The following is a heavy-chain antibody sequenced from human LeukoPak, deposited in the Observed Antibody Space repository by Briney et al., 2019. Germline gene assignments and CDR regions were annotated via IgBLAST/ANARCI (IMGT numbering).Heavy chain of an antibody. V-gene: IGHV4-38-2*01. Sequence: KPSQTLSLTCAVSSYSISAGYYWGCIRQPPGKGLEWLGSIYHSGITYYNPSLKSRVTISVDTSKNQFSLKLTSVTAADTAVYYCAKVAVGVTKSFYYWRQGTLVTVCS. J-gene: IGHJ4*02. CDR2: IYHSGIT. CDR3: AKVAVGVTKSFYY. D-gene: IGHD1-26*01. CDR1: SYSISAGYY.